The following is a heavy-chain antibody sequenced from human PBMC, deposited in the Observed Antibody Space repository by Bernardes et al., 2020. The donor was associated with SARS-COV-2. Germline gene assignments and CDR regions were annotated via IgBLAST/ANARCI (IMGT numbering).Heavy chain of an antibody. D-gene: IGHD5-12*01. Sequence: GGSLRLSCAASGITLNNAWMAWVRQAPGKGLEWVGRIKSRTDGDTTQYAAPVRGRFTISRDDSTNTLFLQMNSLKTDDTAVYYCTTDYIPGGYDYWGQGTLVTVSS. J-gene: IGHJ4*02. CDR3: TTDYIPGGYDY. V-gene: IGHV3-15*01. CDR1: GITLNNAW. CDR2: IKSRTDGDTT.